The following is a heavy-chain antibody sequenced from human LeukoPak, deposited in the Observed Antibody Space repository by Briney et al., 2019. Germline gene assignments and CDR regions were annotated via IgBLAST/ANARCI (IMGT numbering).Heavy chain of an antibody. V-gene: IGHV4-59*01. D-gene: IGHD1-26*01. CDR2: IYYSGST. Sequence: PSETLSLTCTVSGASISSYYWSWIRQPPGKGLEWIGYIYYSGSTNYNPSLKSRVTISVDTSKNQFSLKLSSVTAADTAVYYCARDRRGGSYYQEGFDYWGQGTLVTVSS. CDR3: ARDRRGGSYYQEGFDY. CDR1: GASISSYY. J-gene: IGHJ4*02.